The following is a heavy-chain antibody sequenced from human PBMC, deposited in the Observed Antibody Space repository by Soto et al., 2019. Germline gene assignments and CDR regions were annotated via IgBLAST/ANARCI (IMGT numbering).Heavy chain of an antibody. Sequence: QVQLMQSGAEVKKPGASVKVSCKASGDTFTDYYIHWVRQAPGQGLEWMGTVNPSGGHTTYAQHFLVRVTMAMDTSTSTLYMKLTSLKSDDTAVYYCARGGHVVVVTAALDYWGQGTLVTVSS. CDR1: GDTFTDYY. V-gene: IGHV1-46*01. D-gene: IGHD2-21*02. CDR3: ARGGHVVVVTAALDY. CDR2: VNPSGGHT. J-gene: IGHJ4*02.